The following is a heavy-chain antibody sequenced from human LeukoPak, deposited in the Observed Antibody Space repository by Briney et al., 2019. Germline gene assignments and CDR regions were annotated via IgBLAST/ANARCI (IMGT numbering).Heavy chain of an antibody. CDR1: GFTFSSYG. V-gene: IGHV3-30*19. CDR2: IWYDGSNK. J-gene: IGHJ1*01. Sequence: GRSLRLSCAASGFTFSSYGMHWVRQAPGKGLEWVAVIWYDGSNKYYADSVKGRFTISRDNSKNTLYLQMNSLRAEDTAVYYCAREETSRGYDILTGYFRHWGQGTLVTVSS. CDR3: AREETSRGYDILTGYFRH. D-gene: IGHD3-9*01.